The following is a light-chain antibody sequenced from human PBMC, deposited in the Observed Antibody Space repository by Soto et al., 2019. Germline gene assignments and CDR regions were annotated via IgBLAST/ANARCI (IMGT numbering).Light chain of an antibody. V-gene: IGLV2-23*02. CDR3: CSYTRSGSFV. Sequence: QSALTQPASVSGSPGQPITISCTGTSSDVGIYTLVSWYQHFPGKAPKLLIYEVQKRPSGVSNRVAGSKSGSTASLTISGLQAEDEADYYCCSYTRSGSFVFGTGTKVTVL. J-gene: IGLJ1*01. CDR1: SSDVGIYTL. CDR2: EVQ.